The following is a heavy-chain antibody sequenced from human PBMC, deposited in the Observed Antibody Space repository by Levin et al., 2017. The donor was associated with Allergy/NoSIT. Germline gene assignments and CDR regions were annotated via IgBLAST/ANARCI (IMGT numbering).Heavy chain of an antibody. CDR1: GGSFSGYY. V-gene: IGHV4-34*01. J-gene: IGHJ4*02. CDR2: INHSGST. Sequence: SCAVYGGSFSGYYWSWIRQPPGKGLEWIGEINHSGSTNYNPSLKSRVTISVDTSKNQFSLKLSSVTAADTAVYYCARVCSGGSCYDGRDYWGQGTLVTVSS. D-gene: IGHD2-15*01. CDR3: ARVCSGGSCYDGRDY.